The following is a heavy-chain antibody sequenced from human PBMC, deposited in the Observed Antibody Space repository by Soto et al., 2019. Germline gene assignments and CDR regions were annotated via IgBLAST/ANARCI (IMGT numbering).Heavy chain of an antibody. J-gene: IGHJ4*02. V-gene: IGHV1-46*01. Sequence: QVQLVQSGTEVKKPGASVKVSCKASGYIFTSYYIHWVRQGPGQGLEWMGIINPSGGSSIYAQKFQGRVTMTRDTSTTTVYMDLSSLRSEDTAVYYCARVGPGAGTHYFDYWGQGTLVTVSS. CDR3: ARVGPGAGTHYFDY. CDR1: GYIFTSYY. CDR2: INPSGGSS.